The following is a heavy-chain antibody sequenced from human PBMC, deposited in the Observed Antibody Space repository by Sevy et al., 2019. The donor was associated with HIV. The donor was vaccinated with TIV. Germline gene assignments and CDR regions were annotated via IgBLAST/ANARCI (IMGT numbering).Heavy chain of an antibody. CDR2: IKAKADGGTI. J-gene: IGHJ6*02. D-gene: IGHD2-8*02. V-gene: IGHV3-15*01. Sequence: GGSLRLSCAASGFTFSYAWMSWVRQAPGKGLEWIGRIKAKADGGTIEYAAPVKGRFTISRGDSKNTLYLQMNSLKTEDTAVYYCNTDPIILLLVTNGLDVWGQGTTVTVSS. CDR3: NTDPIILLLVTNGLDV. CDR1: GFTFSYAW.